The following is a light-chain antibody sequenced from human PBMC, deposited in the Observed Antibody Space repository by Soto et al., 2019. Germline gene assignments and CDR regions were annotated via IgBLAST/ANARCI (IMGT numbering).Light chain of an antibody. V-gene: IGLV2-14*01. CDR1: SSDVGGYKY. J-gene: IGLJ1*01. CDR3: SSHSSSSTLV. CDR2: EVS. Sequence: QSALTQPASVSGSPGQSITISCTGTSSDVGGYKYVSWYQQHPGKAPKLMIYEVSNRPSGVSNRFSGSKSGNTASLTISGLQAEDEADYYCSSHSSSSTLVLGTGTKLTVL.